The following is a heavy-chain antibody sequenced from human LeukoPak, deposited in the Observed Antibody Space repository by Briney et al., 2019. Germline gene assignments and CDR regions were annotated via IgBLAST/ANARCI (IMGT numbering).Heavy chain of an antibody. D-gene: IGHD3-10*01. J-gene: IGHJ4*02. Sequence: SETLSLTCTVSGDPISSRSYYWDWIRQPPGGGLEWIGSIFYRGSTYYNPSLKSRVTISVDTSKNQFSLKLSSVTAADTAVYYCAREVRGVTYFDYWGQGTLVTVSS. CDR1: GDPISSRSYY. CDR3: AREVRGVTYFDY. CDR2: IFYRGST. V-gene: IGHV4-39*01.